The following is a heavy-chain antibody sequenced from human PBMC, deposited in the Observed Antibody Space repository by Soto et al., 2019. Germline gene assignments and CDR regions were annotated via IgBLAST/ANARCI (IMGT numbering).Heavy chain of an antibody. Sequence: QLQLQESGSGLVKPSQTLSLTCAVSGGSISSGGYSWSWIRQPPGKGLEWIGYIYHRGSTYYNPSLQIRVTISVDRSKNQFSLKLSSVTAADTAVYYCARGHFTLSFDYWGQGTLVPVSS. CDR2: IYHRGST. V-gene: IGHV4-30-2*01. J-gene: IGHJ4*02. CDR3: ARGHFTLSFDY. D-gene: IGHD3-10*02. CDR1: GGSISSGGYS.